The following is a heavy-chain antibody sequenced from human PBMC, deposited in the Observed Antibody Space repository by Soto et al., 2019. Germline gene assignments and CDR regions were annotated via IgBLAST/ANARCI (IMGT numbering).Heavy chain of an antibody. V-gene: IGHV1-69*13. J-gene: IGHJ4*02. CDR1: GGTFSRNT. CDR2: IMPIFGSA. D-gene: IGHD3-22*01. CDR3: ARQFDSDTTGYYYAY. Sequence: SVKVSCKASGGTFSRNTISWVRQAPGQGLEWMGGIMPIFGSANYAQKFQGRVTITADENTRTVYMELSRLRFEDTAVYYCARQFDSDTTGYYYAYWGQGTLVTVSS.